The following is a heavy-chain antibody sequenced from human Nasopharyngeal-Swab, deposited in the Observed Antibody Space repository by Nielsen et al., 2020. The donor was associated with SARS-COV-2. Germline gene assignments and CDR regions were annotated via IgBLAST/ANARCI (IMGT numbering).Heavy chain of an antibody. J-gene: IGHJ4*02. CDR1: GFTVSSNY. CDR2: IYSSGST. CDR3: ARVGGSSPLDY. V-gene: IGHV3-66*01. D-gene: IGHD6-13*01. Sequence: GESLKISCAASGFTVSSNYMSWVRQAAGKGLEWVSVIYSSGSTYYADSVKGRFTISRDNSKNTLYLQMNSLRAEDTAVYYCARVGGSSPLDYWGQGTLVTVSS.